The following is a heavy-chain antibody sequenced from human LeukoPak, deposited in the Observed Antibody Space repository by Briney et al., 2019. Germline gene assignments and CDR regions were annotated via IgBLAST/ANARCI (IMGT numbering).Heavy chain of an antibody. CDR1: GGTFSSYA. V-gene: IGHV1-69*05. J-gene: IGHJ3*02. CDR2: IIPIFGTA. Sequence: SVKVSCKASGGTFSSYAISWVRQAPGQGLEWMGGIIPIFGTANYAQKFQGRVTLTRDTSTSAVYMELSSLRSEDTAIYYCARIRDGYNDAYDIWGQGTVVTVPS. D-gene: IGHD5-24*01. CDR3: ARIRDGYNDAYDI.